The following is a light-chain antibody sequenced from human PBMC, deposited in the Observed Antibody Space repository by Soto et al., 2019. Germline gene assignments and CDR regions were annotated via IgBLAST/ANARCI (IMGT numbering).Light chain of an antibody. J-gene: IGKJ4*01. Sequence: ESVLTQSPGTLSLSPGERATLSCRASQSVGSSYLAWYQQKPGQAPRLLIYGASNRATGIPDRFSGSGSGNDFTLPISRLEPEGFAVYYCQQYDSSPLTFGGGTKVEIK. CDR2: GAS. CDR1: QSVGSSY. CDR3: QQYDSSPLT. V-gene: IGKV3-20*01.